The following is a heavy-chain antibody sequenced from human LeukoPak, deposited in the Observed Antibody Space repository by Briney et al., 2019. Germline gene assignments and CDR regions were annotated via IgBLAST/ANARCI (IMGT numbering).Heavy chain of an antibody. J-gene: IGHJ4*02. V-gene: IGHV1-24*01. D-gene: IGHD1-26*01. CDR1: GYTLTELS. CDR3: ARHRSSGSERWYYFDY. CDR2: FDPEDGET. Sequence: ASVKVSCKVSGYTLTELSMHWVRQAPGKGLEWMGGFDPEDGETIYAQKFQGRVTMTEGTSTDTAYMELSSLRSEDTAVYYCARHRSSGSERWYYFDYWGQGTLVTVSS.